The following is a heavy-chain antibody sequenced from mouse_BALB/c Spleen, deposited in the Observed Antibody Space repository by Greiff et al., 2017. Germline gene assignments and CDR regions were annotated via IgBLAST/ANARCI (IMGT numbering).Heavy chain of an antibody. CDR3: TGYDGYPFAY. J-gene: IGHJ3*01. Sequence: GAELVKPGASVKLSCKASGYTFTSYYMYWVKQRPGQGLEWIGEINPSNGGTNFNEKFKSKATLTVDKSSSTAYMQLSSLTSEDSAVYYCTGYDGYPFAYWGQGTLVTVSA. CDR1: GYTFTSYY. D-gene: IGHD2-3*01. V-gene: IGHV1S16*01. CDR2: INPSNGGT.